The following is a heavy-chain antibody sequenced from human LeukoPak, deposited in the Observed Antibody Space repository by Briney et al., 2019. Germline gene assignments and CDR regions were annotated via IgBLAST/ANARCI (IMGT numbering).Heavy chain of an antibody. CDR1: GFTFSSYA. Sequence: PGGSLRLSCAASGFTFSSYAMSWVRQAPGKGLEWVSAISGSGGSTYYADSVKGRFTISRDSSKNTLYLQMNSLRAEDTAVYYCAKDPAYYYGSGSPHAFDIWGQGTMVTVSS. CDR2: ISGSGGST. V-gene: IGHV3-23*01. J-gene: IGHJ3*02. D-gene: IGHD3-10*01. CDR3: AKDPAYYYGSGSPHAFDI.